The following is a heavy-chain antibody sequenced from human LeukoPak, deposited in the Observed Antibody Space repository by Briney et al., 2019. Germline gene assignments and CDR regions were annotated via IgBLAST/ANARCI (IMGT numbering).Heavy chain of an antibody. CDR2: IYSGGST. D-gene: IGHD2-15*01. V-gene: IGHV3-53*04. CDR1: GFTVSSNY. Sequence: GGSLRLSCAASGFTVSSNYMSWVRQAPGKGLEWVSVIYSGGSTYYADSVKGRFTISRHNSKNTLYFQMNSLRAEDTAVYYCAREQYCSGGSCYCGYWGQGTLVTVSS. CDR3: AREQYCSGGSCYCGY. J-gene: IGHJ4*02.